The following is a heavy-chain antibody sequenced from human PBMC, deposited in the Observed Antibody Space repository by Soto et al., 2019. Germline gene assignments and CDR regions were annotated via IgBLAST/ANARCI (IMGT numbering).Heavy chain of an antibody. CDR3: ARQGGYSYGFEWLLRY. CDR2: IYPGDSDT. CDR1: GYSFTSYW. J-gene: IGHJ4*02. Sequence: GESLKISCXGSGYSFTSYWIGWVRQMPGKGLEWMGIIYPGDSDTRYSPSFQGQVTISADKSISTAYLQWSSLKASDTAMYYCARQGGYSYGFEWLLRYWGQGTLVTVSS. V-gene: IGHV5-51*01. D-gene: IGHD5-18*01.